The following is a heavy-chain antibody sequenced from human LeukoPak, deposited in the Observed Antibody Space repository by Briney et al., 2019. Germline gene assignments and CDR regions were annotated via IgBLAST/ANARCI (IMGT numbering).Heavy chain of an antibody. V-gene: IGHV1-69*04. Sequence: ASVRVSCKASGGTFINYAISWVRQAPGQGREWMGRIIPILGIANYAQKFQGRVTITADKSTSTAYMELSSLRSEDTAVYYCARRSSGWDAFDIWGQGTMVTGSS. CDR1: GGTFINYA. CDR3: ARRSSGWDAFDI. J-gene: IGHJ3*02. CDR2: IIPILGIA. D-gene: IGHD6-19*01.